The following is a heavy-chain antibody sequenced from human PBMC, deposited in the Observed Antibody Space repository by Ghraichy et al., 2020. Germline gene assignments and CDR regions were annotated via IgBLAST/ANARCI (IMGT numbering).Heavy chain of an antibody. D-gene: IGHD4-17*01. Sequence: GESLNISCAASGFTFSSYAMSWVRQAPGKGLEWVSAISGSGGSTYYADSVKGRFTISRDNSKNTLYLQMNSLRAEDTAVYYCAKDPSYGAEIDYWGQGTLVTVSS. CDR2: ISGSGGST. CDR1: GFTFSSYA. CDR3: AKDPSYGAEIDY. J-gene: IGHJ4*02. V-gene: IGHV3-23*01.